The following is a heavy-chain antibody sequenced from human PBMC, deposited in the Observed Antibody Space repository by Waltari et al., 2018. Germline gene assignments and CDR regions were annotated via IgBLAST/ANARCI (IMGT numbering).Heavy chain of an antibody. V-gene: IGHV3-21*01. CDR1: GFTFSSDS. J-gene: IGHJ3*02. CDR2: ISSSSSYI. Sequence: EVQLVESGGGLVKPGGSLRLSGAASGFTFSSDSLNWVLQAPGKGLEWVSSISSSSSYIYYADSVKGRFTISRDNAKNSLYLQMNSLRAEDTAVYYCARDYYDSRAKGAFDIWGQGTMVTVSS. D-gene: IGHD3-22*01. CDR3: ARDYYDSRAKGAFDI.